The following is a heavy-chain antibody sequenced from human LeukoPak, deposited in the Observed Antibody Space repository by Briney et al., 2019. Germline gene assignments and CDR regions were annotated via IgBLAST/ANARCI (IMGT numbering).Heavy chain of an antibody. V-gene: IGHV4-39*07. CDR1: GGSIGSSSYY. D-gene: IGHD4-23*01. CDR2: IYYSGST. CDR3: ARSQRGGYYYYYMDV. J-gene: IGHJ6*03. Sequence: SETLSLTCTVSGGSIGSSSYYWGWIRQPPGKGLEWIGSIYYSGSTYYNPSLKSRVTISVDTSKNQFSLKLSSVTAADTAVYYCARSQRGGYYYYYMDVWGKGTTVTVSS.